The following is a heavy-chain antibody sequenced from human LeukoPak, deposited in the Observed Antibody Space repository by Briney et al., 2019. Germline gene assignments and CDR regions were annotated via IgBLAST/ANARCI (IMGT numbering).Heavy chain of an antibody. J-gene: IGHJ4*02. CDR2: IKSKTDGGTT. V-gene: IGHV3-15*01. D-gene: IGHD3-22*01. Sequence: GGSLRLSCAASGFTFSNAWMSWVRQAPGKGLEWVGRIKSKTDGGTTDYAEPVKGRFTISRDDSKNTLYLQMNSLKTEDTAVYYCTTESKWLRAFDYWGQGTLVTVSS. CDR3: TTESKWLRAFDY. CDR1: GFTFSNAW.